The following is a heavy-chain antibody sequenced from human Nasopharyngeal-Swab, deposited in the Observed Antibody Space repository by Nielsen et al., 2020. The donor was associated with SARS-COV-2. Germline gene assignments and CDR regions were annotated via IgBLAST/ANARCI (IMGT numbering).Heavy chain of an antibody. D-gene: IGHD3-10*01. J-gene: IGHJ1*01. CDR2: INPSGGST. CDR3: ASGYGSGRGKYFQH. V-gene: IGHV1-46*01. Sequence: WVRQCPRLGLEWMGIINPSGGSTSYAQKFQGRVTMTRDTSTSTVYMELSSLRSEDTAVYYCASGYGSGRGKYFQHWGQGTLVTVSS.